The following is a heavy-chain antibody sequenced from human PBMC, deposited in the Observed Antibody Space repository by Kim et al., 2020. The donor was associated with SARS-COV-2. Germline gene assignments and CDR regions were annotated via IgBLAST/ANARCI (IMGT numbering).Heavy chain of an antibody. CDR3: ARVGDSYGYGYYYGMDV. Sequence: VKGRFTISRDNAKNTLYLQMNSLRAEDTAVYYYARVGDSYGYGYYYGMDVWGQGTTVTVSS. J-gene: IGHJ6*02. V-gene: IGHV3-74*01. D-gene: IGHD5-18*01.